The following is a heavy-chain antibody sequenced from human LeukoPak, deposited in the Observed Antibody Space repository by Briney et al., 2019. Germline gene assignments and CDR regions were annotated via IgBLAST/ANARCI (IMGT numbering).Heavy chain of an antibody. CDR3: ARDGRQRYCSSTSCYNI. J-gene: IGHJ3*02. V-gene: IGHV3-7*01. D-gene: IGHD2-2*02. CDR1: GFTFSSYW. Sequence: PGGSLRLSCAASGFTFSSYWMSWVRQAPGKGLEGVANIKQDGSEKYYVDSVKGRFTISRDNAKNSLYLQMNSLRAEDTAVYYCARDGRQRYCSSTSCYNIWGQGTMVTVSS. CDR2: IKQDGSEK.